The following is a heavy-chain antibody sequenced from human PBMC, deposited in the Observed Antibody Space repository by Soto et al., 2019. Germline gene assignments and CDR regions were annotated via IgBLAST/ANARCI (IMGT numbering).Heavy chain of an antibody. V-gene: IGHV3-48*03. CDR1: GLTFSSYE. CDR3: ATGGIAVLFRSLQYYYGMDF. Sequence: SLRISCAASGLTFSSYEMNWVRQAPGKGLEWVSYISSSGSTIYYADSVKGRFTISRDNAKNSLYLQMNSLRAEDTAVYYCATGGIAVLFRSLQYYYGMDFSGQGTTVTVS. CDR2: ISSSGSTI. J-gene: IGHJ6*02. D-gene: IGHD6-19*01.